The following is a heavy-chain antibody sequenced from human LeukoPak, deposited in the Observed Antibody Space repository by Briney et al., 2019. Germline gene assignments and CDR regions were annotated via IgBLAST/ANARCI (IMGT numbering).Heavy chain of an antibody. D-gene: IGHD3-10*01. Sequence: GESLKISCKGSGNSFTSYWIRWVRQMPGKGLEWMGRIDPSDSYTNYSPSFQGHVTISADKSISTAYLQWSSLKASDTAMYYCARGGVREPPIGMDVWGKGTTVTVSS. CDR3: ARGGVREPPIGMDV. CDR1: GNSFTSYW. V-gene: IGHV5-10-1*01. CDR2: IDPSDSYT. J-gene: IGHJ6*04.